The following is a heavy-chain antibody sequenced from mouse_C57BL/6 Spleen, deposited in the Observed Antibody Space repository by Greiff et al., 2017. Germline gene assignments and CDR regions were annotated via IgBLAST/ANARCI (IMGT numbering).Heavy chain of an antibody. CDR2: IDPSDSYT. Sequence: QVQLQQPGAELVKPGASVKLSCKASGYTFTSYWMQWVKQRPGQGLEWIGEIDPSDSYTNDNQKFKGKATLTVDTSSSTAYMQLSSRTSEDSAVYYCARELYSNYVNFDYWGQGTTLTVSS. V-gene: IGHV1-50*01. CDR3: ARELYSNYVNFDY. D-gene: IGHD2-5*01. CDR1: GYTFTSYW. J-gene: IGHJ2*01.